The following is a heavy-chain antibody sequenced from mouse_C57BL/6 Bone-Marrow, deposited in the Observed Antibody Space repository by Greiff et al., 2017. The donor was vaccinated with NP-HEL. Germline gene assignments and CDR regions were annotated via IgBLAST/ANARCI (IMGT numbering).Heavy chain of an antibody. V-gene: IGHV6-3*01. CDR3: TVTDGYYCDMDY. CDR1: GFTFSNYW. Sequence: EVKLVESGGGLVQPGGSMKLSCVASGFTFSNYWMNWVSQSPEKGLEWVAQIRLKSDNYATHYAESVKGRFTISRDDSKSSVYLQMNNLRAEDTGIYYCTVTDGYYCDMDYWGQGTSVTVSS. CDR2: IRLKSDNYAT. J-gene: IGHJ4*01. D-gene: IGHD2-3*01.